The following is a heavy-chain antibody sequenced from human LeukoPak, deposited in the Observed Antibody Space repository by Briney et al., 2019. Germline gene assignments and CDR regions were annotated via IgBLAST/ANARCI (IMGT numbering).Heavy chain of an antibody. CDR2: ITASGGST. CDR1: GFTFNDYA. Sequence: PGGSLRLSCAASGFTFNDYAMAWVRHTPGKGLEWVSSITASGGSTYNADSVEGRFTISRDNSKDTLYLQMNSLRAEDTAVYYCAPRVVGSAPFDYWGQGTLVTVSS. V-gene: IGHV3-23*01. D-gene: IGHD2-15*01. J-gene: IGHJ4*02. CDR3: APRVVGSAPFDY.